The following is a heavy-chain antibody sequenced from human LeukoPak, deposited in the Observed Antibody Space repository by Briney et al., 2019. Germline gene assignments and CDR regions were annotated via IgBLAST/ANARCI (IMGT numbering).Heavy chain of an antibody. CDR2: ISGSGGST. V-gene: IGHV3-23*01. Sequence: GGSLRLSCAASGFTFSSYAMSWVRQAPGKGLEWVSAISGSGGSTYYADSVKGRFTIFRDNSKNTLYLQMNSLRAEDTAVYCCARPLRGYSYGYYWGQGTLVTVSS. CDR3: ARPLRGYSYGYY. J-gene: IGHJ4*02. D-gene: IGHD5-18*01. CDR1: GFTFSSYA.